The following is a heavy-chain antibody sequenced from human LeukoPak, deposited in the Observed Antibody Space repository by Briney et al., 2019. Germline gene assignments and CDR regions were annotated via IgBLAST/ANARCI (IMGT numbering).Heavy chain of an antibody. CDR3: AAEVYYYDSSGYSDGRYYFDY. J-gene: IGHJ4*02. CDR2: IVVGSGNT. V-gene: IGHV1-58*01. Sequence: ASVKVSCKASGFTFTSSAVQWVRQARGQRLEWIGWIVVGSGNTNYAQKFQERVTITRDMSTSTAYMELSSLRSEDTAVYYRAAEVYYYDSSGYSDGRYYFDYWGQGTLVTVSS. CDR1: GFTFTSSA. D-gene: IGHD3-22*01.